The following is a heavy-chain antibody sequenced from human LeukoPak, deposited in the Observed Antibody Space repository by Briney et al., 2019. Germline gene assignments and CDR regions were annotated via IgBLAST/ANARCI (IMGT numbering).Heavy chain of an antibody. J-gene: IGHJ1*01. V-gene: IGHV1-2*02. CDR2: MNPHSGET. Sequence: ATVKVSCKTSGYRFTAYPLHWVRQAPGQGLEWLGWMNPHSGETRNAQKFQGRVTMTRDTSISVAYMELSSLRSDDTAVYYCARGMDAEAFQNWGQGTLVTVSS. CDR1: GYRFTAYP. CDR3: ARGMDAEAFQN. D-gene: IGHD2-2*03.